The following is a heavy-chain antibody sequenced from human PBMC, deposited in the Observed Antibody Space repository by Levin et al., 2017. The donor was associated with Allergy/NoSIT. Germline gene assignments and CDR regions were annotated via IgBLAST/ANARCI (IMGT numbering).Heavy chain of an antibody. V-gene: IGHV3-53*01. Sequence: GGSLRLSCAASGFTVSSNYMSWVRQAPGKGLEWVSVIYSGGSTYYADSVKGRFTISRDNSKNTLYLQMNSLRAEDTAVYYCTSGLGFGELLAGGPTQFDYWGQGTLVTVSS. CDR1: GFTVSSNY. CDR2: IYSGGST. CDR3: TSGLGFGELLAGGPTQFDY. J-gene: IGHJ4*02. D-gene: IGHD3-10*01.